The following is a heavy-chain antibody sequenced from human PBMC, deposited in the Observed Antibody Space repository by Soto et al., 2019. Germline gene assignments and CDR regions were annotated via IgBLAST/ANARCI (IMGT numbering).Heavy chain of an antibody. Sequence: QVQLQQWGAGLLKPSETLSLTCAVYGGSFSGYYWSWIRQPPGKGQEWSGEINQSGSTNYNPSLKSRVTISVDTSKNQFSLKLSSVTAADTAVYYCARTYSSSWSPFDYWGQGTLVTVSS. V-gene: IGHV4-34*01. CDR3: ARTYSSSWSPFDY. J-gene: IGHJ4*02. D-gene: IGHD6-13*01. CDR1: GGSFSGYY. CDR2: INQSGST.